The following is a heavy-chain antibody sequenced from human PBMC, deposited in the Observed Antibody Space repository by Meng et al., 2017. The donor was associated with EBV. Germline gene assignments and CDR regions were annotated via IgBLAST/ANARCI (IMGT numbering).Heavy chain of an antibody. D-gene: IGHD2/OR15-2a*01. CDR3: AKSRSSTPGIVDD. CDR2: IYDTGIT. V-gene: IGHV4-61*08. Sequence: QVQLQESGPGLVTPSETLSLTCIVSGVSVTSGAYHWSWIRQSPGKGLEWIGYIYDTGITIYNPSLKSRVTISLETSKNQFSLKVNSVTTADTAVYYCAKSRSSTPGIVDDWGQGTLVTVSS. J-gene: IGHJ4*02. CDR1: GVSVTSGAYH.